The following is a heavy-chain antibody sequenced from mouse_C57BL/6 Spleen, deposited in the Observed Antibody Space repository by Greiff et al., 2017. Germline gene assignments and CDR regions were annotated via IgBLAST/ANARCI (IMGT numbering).Heavy chain of an antibody. Sequence: EVKLQESGPGLVKPSQSLSLTCSVTGYSITSGYYWNWIRQFPGNKLEWMGYISYDGSNNYNPSLKNRISITRDTSKNQFFLKLNSVTTEDTATYYCARDSITTVVHYAMDYWGQGTSVTVSS. J-gene: IGHJ4*01. CDR1: GYSITSGYY. V-gene: IGHV3-6*01. CDR2: ISYDGSN. CDR3: ARDSITTVVHYAMDY. D-gene: IGHD1-1*01.